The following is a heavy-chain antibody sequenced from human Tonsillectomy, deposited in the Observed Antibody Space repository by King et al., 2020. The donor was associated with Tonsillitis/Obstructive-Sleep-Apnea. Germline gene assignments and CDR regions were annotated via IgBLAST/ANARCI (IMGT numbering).Heavy chain of an antibody. D-gene: IGHD3-22*01. CDR2: ISYDGSNQ. CDR1: GFTFSSYA. Sequence: VQLVESGGGVVQPGRSLRLSCAASGFTFSSYAMHWVRQAPGKGLEWVAVISYDGSNQYYADSVKGRFTISRDNSKSTLYLQMNSLRAEDTAVYYCARGPLYDSSGYYYKDYYYYYMDVWGKGTTVTVSS. V-gene: IGHV3-30*04. J-gene: IGHJ6*03. CDR3: ARGPLYDSSGYYYKDYYYYYMDV.